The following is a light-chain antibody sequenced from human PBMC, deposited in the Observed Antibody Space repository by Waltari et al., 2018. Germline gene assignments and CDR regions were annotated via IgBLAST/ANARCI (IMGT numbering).Light chain of an antibody. J-gene: IGLJ2*01. CDR3: SSYTSANIVI. Sequence: QSALTQPASVSGSPGQPITLSCSGPTNDVGGYDYVSWYHQHPGKAPKLIVYDVTKRPSGVSDRFSGSKFDNTASLTISGLQAEDEGDYYCSSYTSANIVIFGGGTKLTVL. CDR2: DVT. V-gene: IGLV2-14*03. CDR1: TNDVGGYDY.